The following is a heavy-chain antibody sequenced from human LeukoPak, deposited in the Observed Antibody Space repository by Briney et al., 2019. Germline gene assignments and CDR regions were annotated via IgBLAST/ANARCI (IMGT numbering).Heavy chain of an antibody. CDR2: IYSDGRT. V-gene: IGHV3-53*01. CDR1: GFTVSNKY. D-gene: IGHD3-22*01. CDR3: AKVYYYDSSGSGNDAFDI. Sequence: GGSLRLSCAASGFTVSNKYMTWVRQAPGKGLEWVSLIYSDGRTYYADSVKGRCTISRDNSKNTLYLQMNSLRVEDTAVYYCAKVYYYDSSGSGNDAFDIWGQGTMVTVSS. J-gene: IGHJ3*02.